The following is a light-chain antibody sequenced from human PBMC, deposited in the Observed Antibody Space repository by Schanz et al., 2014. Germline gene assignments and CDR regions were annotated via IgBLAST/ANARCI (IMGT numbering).Light chain of an antibody. Sequence: QSVLIQPPSVSGSPGQSVTISCTGTSSDVGGYKYVSWYQQHPAKAPKLVIFDGTNRPSGVSDRFSGSKSGKTASLTISGLQTEDEADYYCCSYAGDTPHVALGGGTKLTVL. J-gene: IGLJ2*01. CDR1: SSDVGGYKY. CDR3: CSYAGDTPHVA. CDR2: DGT. V-gene: IGLV2-11*01.